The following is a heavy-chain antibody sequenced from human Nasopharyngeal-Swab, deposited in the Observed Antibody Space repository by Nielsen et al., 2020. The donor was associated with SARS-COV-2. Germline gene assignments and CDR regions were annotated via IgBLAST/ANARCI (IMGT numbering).Heavy chain of an antibody. D-gene: IGHD2-21*02. J-gene: IGHJ4*02. CDR1: GFTFSSYW. Sequence: GESLKISCAAYGFTFSSYWIHWVRQAPGKGLVWVSRLYTDGITANYADSVKGRFTISRDNANNTVHLQMNSLRAEDTAVYYCTRGCGGDCHGIDYWGRGTLVTVSS. CDR3: TRGCGGDCHGIDY. CDR2: LYTDGITA. V-gene: IGHV3-74*01.